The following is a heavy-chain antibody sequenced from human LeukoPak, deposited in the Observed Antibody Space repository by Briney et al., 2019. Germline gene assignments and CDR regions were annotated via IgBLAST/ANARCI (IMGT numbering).Heavy chain of an antibody. CDR1: GFTFSSYA. CDR2: IYSGGST. V-gene: IGHV3-53*01. CDR3: AREGQYYYYGMDV. J-gene: IGHJ6*02. Sequence: PGGSLRLSCAASGFTFSSYAMSWVRQAPGKGLEWVPVIYSGGSTYYADSVKGRFTISRDNSKNTLYLQMNSLRAEDTAVYYCAREGQYYYYGMDVWGQGTTVTVSS.